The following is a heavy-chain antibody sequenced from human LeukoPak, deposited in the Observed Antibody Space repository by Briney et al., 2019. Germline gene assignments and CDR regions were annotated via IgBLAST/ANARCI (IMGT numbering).Heavy chain of an antibody. V-gene: IGHV5-51*01. Sequence: GESLKISCKGSGYSFTSYWIGWVRQMPGKGLEWMGIIYPGDSDTRYSPSFQGQVTISADKSISTAYLQWSSLKASDTAMYYCARGSGYLVKELYFDYWGQGTLVTVSS. CDR1: GYSFTSYW. CDR2: IYPGDSDT. D-gene: IGHD3-22*01. CDR3: ARGSGYLVKELYFDY. J-gene: IGHJ4*02.